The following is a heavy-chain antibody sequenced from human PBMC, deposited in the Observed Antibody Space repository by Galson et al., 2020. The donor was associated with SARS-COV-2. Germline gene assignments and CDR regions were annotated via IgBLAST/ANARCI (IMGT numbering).Heavy chain of an antibody. D-gene: IGHD3-22*01. CDR3: AREGYYYDSSGYYYGSFDI. CDR1: GGSISSSSYY. J-gene: IGHJ3*02. V-gene: IGHV4-39*07. CDR2: IYYSGST. Sequence: SETLSLTCTVSGGSISSSSYYWGWIRQPPGKGLEWIGSIYYSGSTYYNPSLKSRVTISVDTSKNQFSLKLSSVTAADTAVYYCAREGYYYDSSGYYYGSFDIWGQGTMVTVSS.